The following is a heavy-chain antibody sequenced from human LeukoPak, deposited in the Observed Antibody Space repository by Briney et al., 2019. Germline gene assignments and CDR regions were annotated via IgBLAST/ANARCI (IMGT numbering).Heavy chain of an antibody. CDR2: IYNGGNT. Sequence: GGSLRLSCAASGFSVSNKYMSWVRQAPGKGLECVSVIYNGGNTYYADSVKGRPTISRDNSKNTLYLQMNSLRAEDTAVYYCARGGASELYYFDSWGQGTLVTVSS. J-gene: IGHJ4*02. V-gene: IGHV3-53*01. CDR3: ARGGASELYYFDS. D-gene: IGHD2-15*01. CDR1: GFSVSNKY.